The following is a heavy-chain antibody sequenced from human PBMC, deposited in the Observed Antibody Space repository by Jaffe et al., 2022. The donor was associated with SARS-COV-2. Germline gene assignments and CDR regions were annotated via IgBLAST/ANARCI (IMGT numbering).Heavy chain of an antibody. Sequence: QLQLQESGPGLVKPSETLSLTCTVSGGSITSSNHFWGWIRQPPGKGLEWIGSFYYSGNTRYDPSLKSRVTISVDASKNRFSLKLSSVTAADTAIYYCARHGLKMGATTAFDIWGQGTMVTVSS. V-gene: IGHV4-39*01. CDR1: GGSITSSNHF. D-gene: IGHD1-26*01. J-gene: IGHJ3*02. CDR2: FYYSGNT. CDR3: ARHGLKMGATTAFDI.